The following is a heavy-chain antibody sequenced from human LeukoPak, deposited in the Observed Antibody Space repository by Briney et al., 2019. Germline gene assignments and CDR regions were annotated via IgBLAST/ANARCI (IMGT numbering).Heavy chain of an antibody. V-gene: IGHV3-48*01. Sequence: PGGSLRLSCAASGFTFSSYSMNWVRQAPGKGLEWVSYISSSSSTIYYADSVKGRFTISRDNAKNSLYLQMDSLRAEDTAVYYCARGPSGYRIDYWGQGTLVTVSS. CDR1: GFTFSSYS. CDR2: ISSSSSTI. CDR3: ARGPSGYRIDY. D-gene: IGHD3-22*01. J-gene: IGHJ4*02.